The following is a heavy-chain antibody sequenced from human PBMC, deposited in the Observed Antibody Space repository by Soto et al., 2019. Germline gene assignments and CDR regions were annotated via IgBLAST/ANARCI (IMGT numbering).Heavy chain of an antibody. V-gene: IGHV3-9*01. Sequence: EVQLVESGGGLVQPGRSLRLSCAASGFTFDDYAMHWVRQAPGKGLEWVSGISWNSGGIAYAESVKGRFTISRDNAKNTLYLQMNSLRAEDTALYYCAKDKERFGEARLGYYGMDVWGQGTTVTVSS. CDR1: GFTFDDYA. CDR2: ISWNSGGI. D-gene: IGHD3-10*01. J-gene: IGHJ6*02. CDR3: AKDKERFGEARLGYYGMDV.